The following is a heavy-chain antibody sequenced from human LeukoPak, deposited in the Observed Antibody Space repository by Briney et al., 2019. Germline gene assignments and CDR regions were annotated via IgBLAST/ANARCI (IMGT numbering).Heavy chain of an antibody. V-gene: IGHV3-21*01. J-gene: IGHJ6*02. CDR3: ARPYYYDSSGYSYGMDV. Sequence: GGSLRLSCAASGFTFSSHWMHWVRQAPGKGLEWVSSISSSSSYIYYADSVKGRFTISRDNAKKSLYLQMNSLRAEDTAVYYCARPYYYDSSGYSYGMDVWGQGTTVTVSS. D-gene: IGHD3-22*01. CDR2: ISSSSSYI. CDR1: GFTFSSHW.